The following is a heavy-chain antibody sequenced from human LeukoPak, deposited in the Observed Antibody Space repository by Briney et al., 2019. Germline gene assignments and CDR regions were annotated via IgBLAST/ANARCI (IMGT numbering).Heavy chain of an antibody. CDR3: ARVRGRWLQFPDAFDI. V-gene: IGHV1-2*02. J-gene: IGHJ3*02. CDR1: GYTFTSYY. Sequence: ASVKVSCKASGYTFTSYYMHWVRQAPGQGLEWMGWINPNSGGTNYAQKFQGRVTMTRDTSISTAYMELSRLRSDDTAVYYCARVRGRWLQFPDAFDIWGQGTMVTVSS. D-gene: IGHD5-24*01. CDR2: INPNSGGT.